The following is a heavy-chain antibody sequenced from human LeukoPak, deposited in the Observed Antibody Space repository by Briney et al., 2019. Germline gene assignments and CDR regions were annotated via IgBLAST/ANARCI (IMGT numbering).Heavy chain of an antibody. D-gene: IGHD2/OR15-2a*01. CDR1: GGSMNNHY. Sequence: SETLSLTCTVSGGSMNNHYWSWIRQPAGKGLEWIGRIYPTGSTNYNPSLKSRVTMSVDTSKNQFSLRMKSVTAADTAVYYCVRDDPGSQNSYFDYWGQGTLVTVSS. CDR2: IYPTGST. V-gene: IGHV4-4*07. J-gene: IGHJ4*02. CDR3: VRDDPGSQNSYFDY.